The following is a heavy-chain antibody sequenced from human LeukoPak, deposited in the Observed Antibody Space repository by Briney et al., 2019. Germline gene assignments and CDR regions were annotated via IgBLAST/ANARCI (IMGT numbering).Heavy chain of an antibody. V-gene: IGHV4-34*01. CDR2: INHSGST. CDR1: GGSFSGYY. CDR3: ARVDDSSGYYGQSFDY. J-gene: IGHJ4*02. D-gene: IGHD3-22*01. Sequence: SETLSLTCAVYGGSFSGYYWSWIRQPPGKGLEWIGEINHSGSTNYNPSLKSRVTISVDTSKNQFSLKLSSVTAADTAVYYCARVDDSSGYYGQSFDYWGQGTLVTVSS.